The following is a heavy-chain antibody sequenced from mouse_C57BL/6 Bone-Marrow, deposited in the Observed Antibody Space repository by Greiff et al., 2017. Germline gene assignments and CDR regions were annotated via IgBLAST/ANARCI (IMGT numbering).Heavy chain of an antibody. Sequence: QVQLQQPGAELVKPGASVKMSCKASGYTFTSYWITWVKQRPGQGLEWIGDIYPGSGSTNYNEKFKSKATLTVDTSSSTAYMQLSSLTSEDSAVYYCARSWDGYYRGDYAMDYWGQGTSVTVSS. D-gene: IGHD2-3*01. V-gene: IGHV1-55*01. J-gene: IGHJ4*01. CDR1: GYTFTSYW. CDR3: ARSWDGYYRGDYAMDY. CDR2: IYPGSGST.